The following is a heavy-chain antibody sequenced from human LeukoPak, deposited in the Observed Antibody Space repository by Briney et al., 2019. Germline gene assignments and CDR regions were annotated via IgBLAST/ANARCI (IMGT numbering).Heavy chain of an antibody. J-gene: IGHJ4*02. CDR1: GGSISSYY. CDR3: ARVRAADFDY. Sequence: PSETLSLTCTVSGGSISSYYWSWIRQPPGKGLEWIGSIYHSGITYYNPSLKSRVTISLDTSKNQFSLNLSSVTAADTAVYYCARVRAADFDYWGQGTLVTVSS. D-gene: IGHD6-13*01. CDR2: IYHSGIT. V-gene: IGHV4-38-2*02.